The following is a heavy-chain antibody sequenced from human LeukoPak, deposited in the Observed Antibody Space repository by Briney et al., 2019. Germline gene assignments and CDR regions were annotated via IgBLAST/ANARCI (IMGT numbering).Heavy chain of an antibody. CDR3: ARARDIVVVPAAIDY. Sequence: GGSLRLSCAASGFTFSSYWMSWVRQAPGKGLEWVANIKQDGNERYYVDSVKGRFTIPRDNAKNSLCLQMNSLRAEDTAVYYCARARDIVVVPAAIDYWGQGTLVTVSS. CDR1: GFTFSSYW. CDR2: IKQDGNER. J-gene: IGHJ4*02. D-gene: IGHD2-2*01. V-gene: IGHV3-7*01.